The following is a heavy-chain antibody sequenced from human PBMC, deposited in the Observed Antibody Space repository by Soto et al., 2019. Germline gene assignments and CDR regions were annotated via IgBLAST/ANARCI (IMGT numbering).Heavy chain of an antibody. J-gene: IGHJ6*02. V-gene: IGHV1-18*01. CDR2: ISAYNGNT. CDR3: ARGAPGAWYYYYYGMDV. D-gene: IGHD3-10*01. CDR1: GYTFTSYG. Sequence: ASVKVSCKASGYTFTSYGISWVRQAPGQGLEWMGWISAYNGNTNYAQKLQGRVTMTTDTSTSTAYMELRSLRSDDTAVYYCARGAPGAWYYYYYGMDVWGQGTTVTVSS.